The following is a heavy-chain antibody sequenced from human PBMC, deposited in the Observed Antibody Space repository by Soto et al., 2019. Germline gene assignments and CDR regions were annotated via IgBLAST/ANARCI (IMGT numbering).Heavy chain of an antibody. Sequence: VQLVESGGGLIQPGGSLRLSCAASGFTVSSNYMNWVRQAPGKGLEWVSVIYSGGNTYDADSVKGRFTISRDNSKNTLYLQMNSLRAEDTAVYYCASLGYSGYDFAFDIWGQGTMVTVSS. CDR1: GFTVSSNY. J-gene: IGHJ3*02. D-gene: IGHD5-12*01. CDR2: IYSGGNT. V-gene: IGHV3-53*01. CDR3: ASLGYSGYDFAFDI.